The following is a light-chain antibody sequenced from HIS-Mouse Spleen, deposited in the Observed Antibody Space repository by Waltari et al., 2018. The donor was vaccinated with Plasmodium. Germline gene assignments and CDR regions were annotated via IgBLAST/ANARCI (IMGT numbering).Light chain of an antibody. Sequence: QSALTQPPSASGSPGQSVTISCTGTSSDVGGYNYVSWYQQHPGKAPTLMIYEVSKRPSGVADRFYGSKSGNTASLTVAGLQAEDEADYYCSSYAGSNNLVFGGGTKLTVL. J-gene: IGLJ2*01. V-gene: IGLV2-8*01. CDR3: SSYAGSNNLV. CDR2: EVS. CDR1: SSDVGGYNY.